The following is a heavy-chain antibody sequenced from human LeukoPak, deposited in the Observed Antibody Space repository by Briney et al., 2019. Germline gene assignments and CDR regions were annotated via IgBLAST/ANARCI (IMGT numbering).Heavy chain of an antibody. V-gene: IGHV3-23*01. Sequence: SGGSLRLSCAASGFTFSSYAMSWVRQAPGKGLEWDSAISGSGGSTYYADSVKGRFTISRDNSKNTLYLQMNSLRAEDTAVYYCAKEMIWFGESDAFDIWGQGTMVTVSS. D-gene: IGHD3-10*01. CDR3: AKEMIWFGESDAFDI. J-gene: IGHJ3*02. CDR1: GFTFSSYA. CDR2: ISGSGGST.